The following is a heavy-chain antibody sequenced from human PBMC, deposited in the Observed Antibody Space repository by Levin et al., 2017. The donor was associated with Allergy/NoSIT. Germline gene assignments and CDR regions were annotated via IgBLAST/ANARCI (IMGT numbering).Heavy chain of an antibody. CDR3: ANLLRLGEFSY. CDR2: LSSGGTT. Sequence: GGSLRLSCAASGFSFATFAMSWVRQAPGKGLEWVSTLSSGGTTYYADSIKGRSTVSRDNSKDTLSLQLNSLRAEDTAVYYCANLLRLGEFSYWGQGTLVTVSS. D-gene: IGHD3-16*02. J-gene: IGHJ4*02. CDR1: GFSFATFA. V-gene: IGHV3-23*01.